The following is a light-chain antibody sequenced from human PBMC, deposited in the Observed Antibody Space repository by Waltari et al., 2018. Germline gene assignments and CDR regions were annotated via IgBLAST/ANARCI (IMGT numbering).Light chain of an antibody. CDR2: DIS. CDR1: QSVDYK. CDR3: QQYDSWPQT. J-gene: IGKJ4*01. Sequence: EVVMTQSPATLSVSPGERATLFCRTSQSVDYKLAWHQHKPGQAPRLLIYDISTRIPGIPARFSGGGSGTLFTLTISSLQSEDFAVYYCQQYDSWPQTFGGGTKVEIK. V-gene: IGKV3-15*01.